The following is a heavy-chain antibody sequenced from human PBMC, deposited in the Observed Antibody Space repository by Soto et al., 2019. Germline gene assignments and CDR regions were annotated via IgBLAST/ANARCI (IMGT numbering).Heavy chain of an antibody. CDR3: TTDLDCSSTSFYMKGLCYYYVMDV. CDR2: IKSKTDGGTT. Sequence: PGGSLRLSCAASGFTFSNAWMNWVRQAPGKGLEWVGRIKSKTDGGTTDYAAPVKGRFTISRDDSKNTLYLQMNSLKTEDTAVYYCTTDLDCSSTSFYMKGLCYYYVMDVWGQGSSVTVSS. CDR1: GFTFSNAW. D-gene: IGHD2-2*02. V-gene: IGHV3-15*07. J-gene: IGHJ6*02.